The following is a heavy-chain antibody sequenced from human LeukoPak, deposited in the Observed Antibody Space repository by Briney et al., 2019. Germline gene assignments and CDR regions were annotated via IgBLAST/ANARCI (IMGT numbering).Heavy chain of an antibody. D-gene: IGHD7-27*01. J-gene: IGHJ4*01. CDR1: GFNFGEYA. CDR2: ISTKAFGGTA. Sequence: GSLRLSCTGSGFNFGEYAVKWVRPAPGKGLEWVGLISTKAFGGTAEYAASVRARCTISSSDSKTTAYLQLNSRKSEDKAVYFCTREGEGGGGYWGGGFWGQGTLVTVSS. V-gene: IGHV3-49*04. CDR3: TREGEGGGGYWGGGF.